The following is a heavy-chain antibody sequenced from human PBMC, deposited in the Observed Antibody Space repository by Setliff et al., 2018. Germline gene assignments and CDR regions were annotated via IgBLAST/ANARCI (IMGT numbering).Heavy chain of an antibody. D-gene: IGHD3-10*01. CDR3: ARHEFVGGYYGSVTYRHFDY. CDR1: GGSISCYH. Sequence: PSETLSLTCTVSGGSISCYHWSWIRQPPGKGLEWIGYIQTSGTTNYNPSLKSRVTISVDTSKNQFSLQGTSLAATDTALYFCARHEFVGGYYGSVTYRHFDYWGQGILVTVSS. V-gene: IGHV4-4*08. CDR2: IQTSGTT. J-gene: IGHJ4*02.